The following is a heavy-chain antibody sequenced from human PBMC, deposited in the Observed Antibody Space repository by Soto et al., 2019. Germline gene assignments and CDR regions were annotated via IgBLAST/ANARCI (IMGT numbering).Heavy chain of an antibody. CDR1: GFIFSSYS. Sequence: EVQLVESGGGLVKPGGSLRLSCAASGFIFSSYSMNWVRQAPGKGLEWVSSISSSSSYIYYADSVKGRFTISRDNAKNSLYLQMNSLRAEDTAVYYCARVRAPGGYSYGYVDYWGQGTLVTVSS. CDR2: ISSSSSYI. CDR3: ARVRAPGGYSYGYVDY. D-gene: IGHD5-18*01. V-gene: IGHV3-21*01. J-gene: IGHJ4*02.